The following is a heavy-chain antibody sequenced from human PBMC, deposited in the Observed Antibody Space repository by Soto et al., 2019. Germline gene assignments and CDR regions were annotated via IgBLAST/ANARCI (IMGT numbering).Heavy chain of an antibody. Sequence: EAQLLESGGDLVQPGGSLRLSCAASEFSFDDYAMSWVRQAPGKGLEWVSSITYTGVSTYYADSVKGRFTISRDTSRDTLFLHMNSLSAADTAIYYCAKSSVWYPYFDSWGQGTLVTVSS. CDR2: ITYTGVST. J-gene: IGHJ4*02. CDR1: EFSFDDYA. D-gene: IGHD6-13*01. CDR3: AKSSVWYPYFDS. V-gene: IGHV3-23*01.